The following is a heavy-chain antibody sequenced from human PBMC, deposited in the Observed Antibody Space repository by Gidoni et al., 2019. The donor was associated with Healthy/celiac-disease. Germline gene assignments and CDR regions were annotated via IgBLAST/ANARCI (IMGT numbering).Heavy chain of an antibody. CDR2: INHSGST. D-gene: IGHD2-2*01. CDR3: ARAPGGYCSSTSCYALRVKYYFDY. V-gene: IGHV4-34*01. Sequence: QVQLQQWGAGLLKPSETLSLTCAVYGGSFSGYYWSWLRQPPGKGLEWIGEINHSGSTNYNPSLKSRVTISVDTSKNQFSLKLSSVTAADTAVYYCARAPGGYCSSTSCYALRVKYYFDYWGQGTLVTVSS. J-gene: IGHJ4*02. CDR1: GGSFSGYY.